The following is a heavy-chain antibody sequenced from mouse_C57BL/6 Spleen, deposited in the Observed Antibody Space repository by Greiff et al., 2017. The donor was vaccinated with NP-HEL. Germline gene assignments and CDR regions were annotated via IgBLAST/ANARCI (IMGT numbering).Heavy chain of an antibody. D-gene: IGHD3-2*02. CDR3: AGSSGYAWFAY. V-gene: IGHV1-50*01. CDR1: GYTFTSYW. CDR2: IAPSDSYT. J-gene: IGHJ3*01. Sequence: VQLQQPGAELVKPGASVKLSCKASGYTFTSYWMQWVKQRPGQGLEWIGEIAPSDSYTNYNQKFKGKATLTVDTSSSPAYMQLSSLTSEDSAVYYCAGSSGYAWFAYWGQGTLVTVSA.